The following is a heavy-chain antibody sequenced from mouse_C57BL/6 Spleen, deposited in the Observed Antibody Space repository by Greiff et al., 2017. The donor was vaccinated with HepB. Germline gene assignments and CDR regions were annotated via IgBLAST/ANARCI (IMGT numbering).Heavy chain of an antibody. CDR3: TRRELLWDY. CDR2: IDPETGGT. D-gene: IGHD2-1*01. V-gene: IGHV1-15*01. CDR1: GYTFTDYE. Sequence: VQLQQSGAELVRPGASVTLSCKASGYTFTDYEMHWVKQTPVHGLEWIGAIDPETGGTAYNQKFKGKAILTADKSSSTAYMELRSLTSEDSAVYYCTRRELLWDYWGQGTTLTVSS. J-gene: IGHJ2*01.